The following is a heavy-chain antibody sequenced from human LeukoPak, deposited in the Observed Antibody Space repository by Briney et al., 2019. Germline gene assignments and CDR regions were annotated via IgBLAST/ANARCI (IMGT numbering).Heavy chain of an antibody. J-gene: IGHJ4*02. CDR1: GASVSSVSLY. V-gene: IGHV4-61*01. D-gene: IGHD6-13*01. CDR3: ARGQLVTPYYFDY. CDR2: IYYSGST. Sequence: SDNLSLTCTVSGASVSSVSLYWSWLRQPPGKGLEWIGYIYYSGSTNYNPSLKSRVTISVDTSKNQFSLKLSSVTAADTAVYYCARGQLVTPYYFDYWGQGTLVTVSS.